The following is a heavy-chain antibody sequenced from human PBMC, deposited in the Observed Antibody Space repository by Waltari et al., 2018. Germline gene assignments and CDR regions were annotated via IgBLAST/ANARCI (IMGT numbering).Heavy chain of an antibody. CDR1: GFTFSSYA. V-gene: IGHV3-23*04. D-gene: IGHD2-15*01. Sequence: EVQLVESGGGLVQPGGSLGLSCAASGFTFSSYAMSWVRQAPGKGLEWVSAISGSGGSTYYADSVKGRFTISRDNSKNTLYLQMNSLRAEDTAVYYCAKDWGVIVAATKDLDYWGQGTLVTVSS. CDR3: AKDWGVIVAATKDLDY. J-gene: IGHJ4*02. CDR2: ISGSGGST.